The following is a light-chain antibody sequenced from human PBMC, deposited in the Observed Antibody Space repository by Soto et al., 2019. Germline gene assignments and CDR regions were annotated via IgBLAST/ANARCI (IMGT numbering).Light chain of an antibody. J-gene: IGKJ1*01. Sequence: EIVLTQSPATLSLSPGARATLSFRAXPSLIGNFFPWFQQKPGQAPRXHXYAXTNMATGIPDRCSGSGSGTDFTLTISRMEPQDFAVYYCQQYGSATLTFGQGTKVDI. V-gene: IGKV3-20*01. CDR2: AXT. CDR3: QQYGSATLT. CDR1: PSLIGNF.